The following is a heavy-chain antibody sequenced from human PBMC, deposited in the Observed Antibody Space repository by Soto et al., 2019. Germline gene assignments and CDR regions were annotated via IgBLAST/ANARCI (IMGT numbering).Heavy chain of an antibody. CDR1: GFTFSSYS. J-gene: IGHJ4*02. V-gene: IGHV3-48*01. CDR2: ISSSSSTI. Sequence: GGSLRLSCAASGFTFSSYSMNWVRQAPGKGLEWVSYISSSSSTIYYADSVKGRFTISRDNAKNSLYLQMNSLRAEDTAVYYCARDLLDIVVPTGIYFDYWGQGTLVTVSS. CDR3: ARDLLDIVVPTGIYFDY. D-gene: IGHD2-2*03.